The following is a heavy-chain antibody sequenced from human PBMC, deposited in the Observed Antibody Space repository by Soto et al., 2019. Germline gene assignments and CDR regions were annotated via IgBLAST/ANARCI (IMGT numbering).Heavy chain of an antibody. Sequence: TLSLTCTVSGGSISGYFWSWIRQPPGKGLEWIGYIYHSGNANYNPSLKSRVTISVDTSKNQFSLKLTSVTAADTAVYYCARHELGYCSGTYCPYYFDFWGLGTLVTVSS. V-gene: IGHV4-59*08. CDR3: ARHELGYCSGTYCPYYFDF. J-gene: IGHJ4*02. CDR2: IYHSGNA. D-gene: IGHD2-15*01. CDR1: GGSISGYF.